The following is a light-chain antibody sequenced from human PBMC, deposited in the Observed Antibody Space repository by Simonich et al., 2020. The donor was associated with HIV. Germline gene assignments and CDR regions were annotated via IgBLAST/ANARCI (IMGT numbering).Light chain of an antibody. Sequence: DIQMTQSPSSLSASVGDRVTITCRANQGISNSLAWYQQKPGKAPKLLLYAASRLESGVPFRFSGSGSGTDYTLTISNLQHEDFATYYCQQYNSYWTFGQGTKVEIK. V-gene: IGKV1-NL1*01. CDR1: QGISNS. CDR3: QQYNSYWT. CDR2: AAS. J-gene: IGKJ1*01.